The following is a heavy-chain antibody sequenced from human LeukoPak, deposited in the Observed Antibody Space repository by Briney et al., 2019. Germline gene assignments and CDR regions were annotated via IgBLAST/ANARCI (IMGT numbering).Heavy chain of an antibody. V-gene: IGHV4-61*02. CDR3: ARHASSDGDFRVDY. J-gene: IGHJ4*02. CDR2: IYTSGST. D-gene: IGHD4-17*01. CDR1: GGSISSGSYY. Sequence: SQTLSLTCTVSGGSISSGSYYWSWIRQPAGKGLEWIGRIYTSGSTNYNPSLKSRVTISVDTSKNQFSLKLSSVTAADTAVYYCARHASSDGDFRVDYWGQGTLVTVSS.